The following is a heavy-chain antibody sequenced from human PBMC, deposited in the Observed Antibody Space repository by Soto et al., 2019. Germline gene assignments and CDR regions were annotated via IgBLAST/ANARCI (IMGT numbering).Heavy chain of an antibody. Sequence: QVQLVESGGGVVQPGRSLRLSCVASGFTFSTYSMQWVRQAPGKGLEWVAVISHDGNSKFYTDSVKGRFTISRDDSKNTLDLQMNSLRPEDTAVYYCARDGGKAAAGTFDYWGQGILVTVSS. D-gene: IGHD6-13*01. CDR1: GFTFSTYS. CDR2: ISHDGNSK. V-gene: IGHV3-30-3*01. CDR3: ARDGGKAAAGTFDY. J-gene: IGHJ4*02.